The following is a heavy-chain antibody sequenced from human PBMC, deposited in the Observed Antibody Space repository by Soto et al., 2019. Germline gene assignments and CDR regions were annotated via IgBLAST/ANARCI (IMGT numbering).Heavy chain of an antibody. CDR3: ARGLRSWYYDY. CDR2: IYHSGST. D-gene: IGHD6-13*01. J-gene: IGHJ4*02. Sequence: SETLSLTCAVSGGSISSGGYSWSWIRQPPGKGLEWIGYIYHSGSTYYNPPLKSRVTISVDRSKNQFSLKLSSVTAADTAVYYCARGLRSWYYDYWGQGTLVTVSS. V-gene: IGHV4-30-2*01. CDR1: GGSISSGGYS.